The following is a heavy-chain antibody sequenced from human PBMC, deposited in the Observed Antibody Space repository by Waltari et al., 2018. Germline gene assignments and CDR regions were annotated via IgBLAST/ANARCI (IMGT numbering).Heavy chain of an antibody. V-gene: IGHV3-23*01. CDR1: GFTFSSYA. J-gene: IGHJ6*02. D-gene: IGHD6-13*01. CDR2: ISGSGGNT. Sequence: EVQLLASGGGLVQPGGSLRLSCAASGFTFSSYAMSWVRQAPGKGLEWVSAISGSGGNTYYADSVKGRFTISRDNSKNTLYLQMNSLRAEDTAVYYCAKEGSSWPYYYYGMDVWGQGTTVTVSS. CDR3: AKEGSSWPYYYYGMDV.